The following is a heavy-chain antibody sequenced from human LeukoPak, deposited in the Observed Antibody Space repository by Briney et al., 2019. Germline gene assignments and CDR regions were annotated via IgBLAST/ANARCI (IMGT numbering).Heavy chain of an antibody. CDR1: GYTFTSYG. J-gene: IGHJ4*02. D-gene: IGHD3-22*01. CDR3: ARAQGYYDSSGYLGY. V-gene: IGHV1-18*01. Sequence: ASVKVSCKASGYTFTSYGISWVRQAPGQGLEWMGWISAYNGNTNYAQKLQGRVTMTTDTSTSTAYMELSSLRSEDTAVYYCARAQGYYDSSGYLGYWGQGTLVTVFS. CDR2: ISAYNGNT.